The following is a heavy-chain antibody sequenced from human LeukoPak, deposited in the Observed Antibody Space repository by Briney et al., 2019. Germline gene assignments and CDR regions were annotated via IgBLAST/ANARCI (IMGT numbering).Heavy chain of an antibody. CDR3: ASANPILLDYYYYYYMDV. Sequence: GGSLRLSCAASGFTFSSYAMSWVRQAPGKGLEWVSDISGSGGSTYYADSVKGRFTISRDNSKNTLYLQMNSLRAEDTAVYYCASANPILLDYYYYYYMDVWGKGTTVTVSS. D-gene: IGHD3-3*01. V-gene: IGHV3-23*01. J-gene: IGHJ6*03. CDR1: GFTFSSYA. CDR2: ISGSGGST.